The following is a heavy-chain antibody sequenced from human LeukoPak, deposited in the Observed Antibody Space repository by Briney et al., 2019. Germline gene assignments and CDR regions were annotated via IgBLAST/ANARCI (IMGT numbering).Heavy chain of an antibody. J-gene: IGHJ4*02. D-gene: IGHD3-9*01. Sequence: PGGSLRLSCAASGFTFSDYAMTWVRQAPGKGPEWVSEISGSGGSTYYADSVKGRFTISRDNSKNTLYLQMNSLRVEDTALYYCAKSSARDRLTGYSYWGQGTLVAVSS. CDR1: GFTFSDYA. V-gene: IGHV3-23*01. CDR2: ISGSGGST. CDR3: AKSSARDRLTGYSY.